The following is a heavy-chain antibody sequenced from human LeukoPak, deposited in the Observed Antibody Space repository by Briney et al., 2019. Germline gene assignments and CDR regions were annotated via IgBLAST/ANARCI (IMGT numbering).Heavy chain of an antibody. CDR1: GGSISSYY. CDR2: IYYSGST. CDR3: ARALDSRYFDL. V-gene: IGHV4-59*08. J-gene: IGHJ2*01. D-gene: IGHD4-11*01. Sequence: SETLSLTCTVSGGSISSYYWSWIRQPPGKGLEWIGYIYYSGSTNYNPSLKSRVTISVDTSKNQFSLKLSSVTAADTAVYYCARALDSRYFDLWGRGTLVTVSS.